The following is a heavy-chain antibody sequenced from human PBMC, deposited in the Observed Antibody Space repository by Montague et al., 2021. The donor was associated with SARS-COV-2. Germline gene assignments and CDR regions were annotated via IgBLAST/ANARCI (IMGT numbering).Heavy chain of an antibody. V-gene: IGHV4-61*02. CDR2: IYTSGST. J-gene: IGHJ4*02. Sequence: TLSRTCTGSGGSISSGSYYWNWIRQPAGKGLEWIGRIYTSGSTNYNPSLKSRVTISVDTSKNQFSLKLSSVTAADTAVYYCARESLHLTGYYNNYFDYWGQGTLVTVSS. CDR3: ARESLHLTGYYNNYFDY. D-gene: IGHD3-9*01. CDR1: GGSISSGSYY.